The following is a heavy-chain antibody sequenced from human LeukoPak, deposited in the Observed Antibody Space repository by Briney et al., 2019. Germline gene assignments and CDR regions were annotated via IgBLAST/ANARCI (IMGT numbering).Heavy chain of an antibody. V-gene: IGHV3-53*01. CDR3: ARGGRGSAAVVAPRSFDI. Sequence: GGSLRLSCAASGFTVSSIHMVWVRQAPGKGLEWVSVTYTGGNSYYADSVKGRFIISRGISKNTLYLQMNSLRAEDSALYYCARGGRGSAAVVAPRSFDIWGQGTMVTVSS. CDR1: GFTVSSIH. D-gene: IGHD3-22*01. J-gene: IGHJ3*02. CDR2: TYTGGNS.